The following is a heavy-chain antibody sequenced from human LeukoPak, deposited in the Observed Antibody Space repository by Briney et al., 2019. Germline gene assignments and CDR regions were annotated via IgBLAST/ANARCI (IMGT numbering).Heavy chain of an antibody. CDR3: GRQRNDYGDARFEY. J-gene: IGHJ4*02. CDR2: IYYSGST. Sequence: SETLSLTCTVSGGSISSTSYYWGWIRQPPGKGLEWIGSIYYSGSTHYNPSLKSRVTISVDTSKNQFSLKLSSVTAADTAVYFCGRQRNDYGDARFEYWGQGTLVTVSS. D-gene: IGHD4-17*01. V-gene: IGHV4-39*01. CDR1: GGSISSTSYY.